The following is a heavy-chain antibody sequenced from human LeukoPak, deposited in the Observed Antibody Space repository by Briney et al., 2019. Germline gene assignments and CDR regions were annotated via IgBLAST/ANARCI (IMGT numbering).Heavy chain of an antibody. V-gene: IGHV3-30*04. D-gene: IGHD2-15*01. J-gene: IGHJ2*01. Sequence: QPGRSLRLSCDASGFTFSSYAMHWVRQAPGKGLDGLAFIRYDGCNKNYADSVKGRFTISRENAKKSLYLQMNSPRAEETAVYYCARAVYCSGGGCFWYFDLWGRGTLVTVPS. CDR2: IRYDGCNK. CDR3: ARAVYCSGGGCFWYFDL. CDR1: GFTFSSYA.